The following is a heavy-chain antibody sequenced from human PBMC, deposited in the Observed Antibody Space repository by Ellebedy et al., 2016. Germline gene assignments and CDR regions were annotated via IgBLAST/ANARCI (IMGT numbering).Heavy chain of an antibody. Sequence: GESLKISXAASGFTFSRYWMHWVRQAPGKGLVWVSHINSDGSSTTYADSVKGRFTISRDNAKNTLYLQMNSLRAEDTAVYYCARDLGHDYWGQGTLVTVSS. D-gene: IGHD3-16*01. CDR2: INSDGSST. CDR1: GFTFSRYW. CDR3: ARDLGHDY. J-gene: IGHJ4*02. V-gene: IGHV3-74*01.